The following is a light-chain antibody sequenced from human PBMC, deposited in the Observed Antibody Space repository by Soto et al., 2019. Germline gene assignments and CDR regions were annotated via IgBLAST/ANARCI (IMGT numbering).Light chain of an antibody. CDR1: QGIMSY. CDR2: AAS. V-gene: IGKV1-9*01. Sequence: GDRVTITCRASQGIMSYLVWYQQKAGTAPKSLIYAASTLQTGVPSRFSGSGSGTDFTLTISRLEPEDFAVYYCQQYGNSPITFGQGTRLAI. J-gene: IGKJ5*01. CDR3: QQYGNSPIT.